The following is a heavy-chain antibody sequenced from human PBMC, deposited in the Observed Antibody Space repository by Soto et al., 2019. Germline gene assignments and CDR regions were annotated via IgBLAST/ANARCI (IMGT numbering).Heavy chain of an antibody. CDR2: INSDGSST. Sequence: LRLSCAASGFTISSYWMHWVRQAPGKGLVWVSRINSDGSSTHYADSVKGRFTISRDNAKNTLYLQVNSLRAEDTAVYYCARGGTGSGYYYAMDVWGQGTTVTVSS. CDR3: ARGGTGSGYYYAMDV. D-gene: IGHD3-16*01. J-gene: IGHJ6*02. V-gene: IGHV3-74*01. CDR1: GFTISSYW.